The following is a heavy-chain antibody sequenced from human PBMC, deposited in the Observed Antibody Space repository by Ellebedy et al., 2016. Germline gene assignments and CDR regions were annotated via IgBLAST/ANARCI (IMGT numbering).Heavy chain of an antibody. CDR1: GFTFSSSV. D-gene: IGHD3-16*01. V-gene: IGHV3-30*03. J-gene: IGHJ4*02. CDR2: ISYDGSNK. CDR3: ARDGGTYPLGYYDY. Sequence: GGSLRLSCAASGFTFSSSVMSWVRQAPGKGLEWVAVISYDGSNKYYADSVKGRFTISRDNSKNTLYLQMHSLRLEDTAVYYCARDGGTYPLGYYDYWGQGTLVTVSS.